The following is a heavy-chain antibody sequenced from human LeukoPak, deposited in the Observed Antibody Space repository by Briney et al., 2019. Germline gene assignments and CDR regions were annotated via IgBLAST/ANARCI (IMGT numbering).Heavy chain of an antibody. D-gene: IGHD3-10*01. V-gene: IGHV4-61*02. CDR2: IYTSGST. CDR1: GGSISSGSYY. CDR3: ARGLYTMVRGVILDY. J-gene: IGHJ4*02. Sequence: SETLSLTCTVSGGSISSGSYYWSWIRQPAGKGLEWIGRIYTSGSTNYNPSLKSRVTISVDTSKNQFSLKLSSVTAADTAVYYCARGLYTMVRGVILDYWGQGTLVTVSS.